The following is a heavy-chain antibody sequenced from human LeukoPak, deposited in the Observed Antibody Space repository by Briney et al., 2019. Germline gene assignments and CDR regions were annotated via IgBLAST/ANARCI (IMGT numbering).Heavy chain of an antibody. D-gene: IGHD6-13*01. CDR1: GFTFSSYE. CDR3: ASKYSSSWYFDY. V-gene: IGHV3-48*03. CDR2: ISSSGGTI. J-gene: IGHJ4*02. Sequence: PGGSLRLSCAASGFTFSSYEMNWVRQAPGKGLEWVSYISSSGGTIYYADSVKGRFTISRDNAKNSLYLQMNSLRADDTAVYYCASKYSSSWYFDYWGQGTLVTVSS.